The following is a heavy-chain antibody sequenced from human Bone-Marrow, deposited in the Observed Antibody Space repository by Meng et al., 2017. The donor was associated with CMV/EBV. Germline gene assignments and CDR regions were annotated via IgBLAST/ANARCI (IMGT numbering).Heavy chain of an antibody. D-gene: IGHD6-13*01. CDR1: GFTFSSYE. CDR2: ISSSSSTI. CDR3: ASPYSSSWSYYYGMDV. Sequence: GGSLRLSCAASGFTFSSYEMNWVRQAPGKGLEWVSYISSSSSTIYYADSVKGRFTISRDNAKNSLYLQRHSLRAEDTAVYYFASPYSSSWSYYYGMDVWGQGTTVTVYS. V-gene: IGHV3-48*03. J-gene: IGHJ6*02.